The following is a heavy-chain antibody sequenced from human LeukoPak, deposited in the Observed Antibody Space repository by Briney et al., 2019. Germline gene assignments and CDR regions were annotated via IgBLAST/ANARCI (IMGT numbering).Heavy chain of an antibody. CDR1: GFTFSSFE. D-gene: IGHD6-19*01. CDR3: AKTGYSSGWYRIWDY. CDR2: ISGSGGSA. J-gene: IGHJ4*02. V-gene: IGHV3-23*01. Sequence: GGSLRLSCAASGFTFSSFEMSWFRRAPGKGLEGFSAISGSGGSAYYADSVKGRFTISRDNSRNSLSLQMNSLRAEDTALYYCAKTGYSSGWYRIWDYWGQGTLVTVSS.